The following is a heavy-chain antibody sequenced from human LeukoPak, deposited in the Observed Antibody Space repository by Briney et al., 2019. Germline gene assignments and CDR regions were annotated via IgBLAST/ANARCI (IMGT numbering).Heavy chain of an antibody. D-gene: IGHD2-15*01. CDR1: GYSFTDSY. V-gene: IGHV1-2*02. J-gene: IGHJ4*02. CDR2: INPNAGDT. Sequence: ASVKVSCKTSGYSFTDSYMHWVRQAPGQGLEWIGWINPNAGDTTYAQGFHGRVTMTRDTSISTVYMELNSLKLDDTAVYYCTREGRVGVPFDYWGQGTLVTVSS. CDR3: TREGRVGVPFDY.